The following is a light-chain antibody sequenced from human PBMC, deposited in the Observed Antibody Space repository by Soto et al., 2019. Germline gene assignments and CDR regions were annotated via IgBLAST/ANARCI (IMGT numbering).Light chain of an antibody. J-gene: IGLJ1*01. Sequence: QSALTQPPSASGSPGQSVTISCTGTSSDVGGYNYISWYQQHPGKAPKLMIYEVSKRPSGVPDRFSGSKSGNTASLTVSGLQAEDEADYYCSSYAGSNTYVFGTGINSTVL. CDR3: SSYAGSNTYV. CDR1: SSDVGGYNY. V-gene: IGLV2-8*01. CDR2: EVS.